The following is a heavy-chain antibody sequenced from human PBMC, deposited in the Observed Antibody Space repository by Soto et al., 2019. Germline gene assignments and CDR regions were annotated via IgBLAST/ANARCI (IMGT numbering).Heavy chain of an antibody. CDR1: GGTFSSYA. CDR3: AREHCSGGSCYPGGYYYYGMDV. Sequence: QVQLVQSGAEVKKPGSSVNVSCKASGGTFSSYAISWVRQAPGQGLEWMGGIIPIFGTANYAQKFQGRVTITADKSTSTAYMELSSLRSEDTAVYYCAREHCSGGSCYPGGYYYYGMDVWGQGTTVTVSS. V-gene: IGHV1-69*06. J-gene: IGHJ6*02. CDR2: IIPIFGTA. D-gene: IGHD2-15*01.